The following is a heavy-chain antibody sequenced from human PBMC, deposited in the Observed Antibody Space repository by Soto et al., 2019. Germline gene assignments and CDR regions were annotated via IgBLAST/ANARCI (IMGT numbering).Heavy chain of an antibody. J-gene: IGHJ4*02. CDR1: GFTFSSYW. Sequence: EVQLVESGGGLVQPGGSLRLSCAASGFTFSSYWMHWVRQAPGKGLVWVSRINSDGSSTSYADSVKGRFTISRAKAKTTMYLQMNSLRAEDTAVYYCARYNVAGSGTYALDYWGQGTLVTVSS. CDR2: INSDGSST. V-gene: IGHV3-74*01. CDR3: ARYNVAGSGTYALDY. D-gene: IGHD3-10*01.